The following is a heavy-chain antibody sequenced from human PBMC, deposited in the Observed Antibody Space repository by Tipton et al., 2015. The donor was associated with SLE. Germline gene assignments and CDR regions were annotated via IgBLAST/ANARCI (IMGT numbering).Heavy chain of an antibody. CDR3: ARENGSGRDFYY. V-gene: IGHV4-34*01. CDR1: GGSFSGYY. Sequence: TLSLTCAVYGGSFSGYYWSWIRQPPGKGLEWIGEINHSGSTNYNPPLKSRVTISVDTSQNQFSLKLSSVTAAYTAVYYCARENGSGRDFYYWGQGTLVTVSS. CDR2: INHSGST. J-gene: IGHJ4*02. D-gene: IGHD3-10*01.